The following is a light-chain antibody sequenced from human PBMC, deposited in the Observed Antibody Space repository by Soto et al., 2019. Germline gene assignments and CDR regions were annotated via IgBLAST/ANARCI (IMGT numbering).Light chain of an antibody. V-gene: IGKV3-20*01. CDR2: GAS. Sequence: EIVLTQSPGTLSLSPGERATLSCRASQTISSNYLAWYQQKPGQAPRLLIHGASTMAIGIPARFSGSGSGADFILTTSSLAPEEFEVYYCQHYDSSPRTFGQGTKVDIK. J-gene: IGKJ1*01. CDR1: QTISSNY. CDR3: QHYDSSPRT.